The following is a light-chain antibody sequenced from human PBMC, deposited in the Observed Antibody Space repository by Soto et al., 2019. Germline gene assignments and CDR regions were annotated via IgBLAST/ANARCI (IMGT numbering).Light chain of an antibody. CDR1: QSISSW. J-gene: IGKJ1*01. CDR3: QQYNTYWT. CDR2: DAS. Sequence: DIQMTQSPSTLSASVGDRVTITCRASQSISSWLAWYQQKPGKAPKLLIYDASSLESGVPSRFSGGGSGTEFTLTISGLQPDDFATYYCQQYNTYWTFGQGTKV. V-gene: IGKV1-5*01.